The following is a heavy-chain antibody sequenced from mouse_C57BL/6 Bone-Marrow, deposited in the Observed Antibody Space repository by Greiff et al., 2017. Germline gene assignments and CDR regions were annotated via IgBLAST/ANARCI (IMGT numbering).Heavy chain of an antibody. CDR1: GYTFTSYD. J-gene: IGHJ1*03. V-gene: IGHV1-85*01. D-gene: IGHD1-1*01. CDR2: IYPRDGST. Sequence: VQLQQSGPELVKPGASVKLSCKASGYTFTSYDINWVKQRPGQGLEWIGWIYPRDGSTTYNEKFKGKATLTVDTSSSTAYMELHCLTSEDSAVYFLARLEFDGSSGDWSLDVWGTGTTVTVSS. CDR3: ARLEFDGSSGDWSLDV.